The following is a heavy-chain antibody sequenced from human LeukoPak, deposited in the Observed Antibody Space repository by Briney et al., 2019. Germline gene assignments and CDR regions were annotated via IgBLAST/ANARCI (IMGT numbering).Heavy chain of an antibody. CDR1: GGSISSYY. V-gene: IGHV4-4*07. D-gene: IGHD2-2*02. CDR2: IYTSGST. J-gene: IGHJ5*02. Sequence: SETLSLTCTVSGGSISSYYWSWIRQPAGKGLEWIGRIYTSGSTNYNPSLKSRVTISVDTSKNQFSLKLSSVTAADTAVYYCARGNALSIVVVSAAIYHWFDPWGQGTLVTVSS. CDR3: ARGNALSIVVVSAAIYHWFDP.